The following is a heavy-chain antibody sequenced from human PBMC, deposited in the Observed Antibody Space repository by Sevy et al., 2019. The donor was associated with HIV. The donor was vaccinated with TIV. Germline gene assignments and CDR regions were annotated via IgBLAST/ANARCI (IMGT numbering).Heavy chain of an antibody. J-gene: IGHJ4*02. D-gene: IGHD2-8*01. Sequence: GGSLRLSCAASGFTCSKYSMSWVRQPPGKGLEGVSTLSFGCGEINYADSVKGRFTISRDNSKSSVYLQMNNLRPEDTAVYYCAREGCTKPHDYWGQGTLVTVSS. CDR1: GFTCSKYS. CDR2: LSFGCGEI. V-gene: IGHV3-23*01. CDR3: AREGCTKPHDY.